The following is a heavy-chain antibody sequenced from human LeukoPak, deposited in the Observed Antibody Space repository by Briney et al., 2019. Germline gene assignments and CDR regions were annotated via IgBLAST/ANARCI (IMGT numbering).Heavy chain of an antibody. CDR2: IYYSGST. CDR3: ARVGETVAFDI. Sequence: SETLSLTCTVSGGSISSYYWSWIRQPPGKGLEWIGYIYYSGSTNYNPSLKSQVTISVDTSKNQFSLKLSSVTAADTAVYYCARVGETVAFDIWGQGTMVTVSS. V-gene: IGHV4-59*01. D-gene: IGHD2-21*01. J-gene: IGHJ3*02. CDR1: GGSISSYY.